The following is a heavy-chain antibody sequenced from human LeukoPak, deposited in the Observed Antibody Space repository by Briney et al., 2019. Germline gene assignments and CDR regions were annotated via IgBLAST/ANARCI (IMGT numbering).Heavy chain of an antibody. V-gene: IGHV4-34*01. CDR3: ARGQGTVTTH. J-gene: IGHJ4*02. CDR1: GGSFSGYY. CDR2: INHSGSA. D-gene: IGHD4-17*01. Sequence: SETLSLTCAVSGGSFSGYYWTWIRQPPGKGLEWIGEINHSGSANYNPSLKSRVTIPLDTSKNQFSLKLSSVTAADTAVYYCARGQGTVTTHWGQGTLVTVSS.